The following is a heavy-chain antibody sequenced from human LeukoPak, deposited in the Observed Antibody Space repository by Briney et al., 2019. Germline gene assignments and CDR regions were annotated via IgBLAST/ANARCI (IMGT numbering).Heavy chain of an antibody. V-gene: IGHV3-74*01. CDR2: ISSDGSDT. CDR3: ARKQVGADFDY. Sequence: GGSLRLSCTASGFTFGSYLMHWVRHAPGKGLVWVSRISSDGSDTTYADSVKGRFTISRDSAKNTLYLQMNSLRVEDTAVYNCARKQVGADFDYWGQGSLVTVSS. J-gene: IGHJ4*02. D-gene: IGHD1-26*01. CDR1: GFTFGSYL.